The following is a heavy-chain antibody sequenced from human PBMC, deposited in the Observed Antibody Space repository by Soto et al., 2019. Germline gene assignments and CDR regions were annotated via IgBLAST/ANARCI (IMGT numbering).Heavy chain of an antibody. J-gene: IGHJ6*02. D-gene: IGHD3-9*01. CDR3: ARDRPTTWFRTGMDV. CDR1: GDTFTDYY. Sequence: GASVEVSCKASGDTFTDYYIHWVLQAPGQGPEWMGVIRPTGDLANYAQKFQGRVTVTRDTSTSTVYMELRSLRSEDTAVYYCARDRPTTWFRTGMDVWGQGTTVTVSS. V-gene: IGHV1-46*01. CDR2: IRPTGDLA.